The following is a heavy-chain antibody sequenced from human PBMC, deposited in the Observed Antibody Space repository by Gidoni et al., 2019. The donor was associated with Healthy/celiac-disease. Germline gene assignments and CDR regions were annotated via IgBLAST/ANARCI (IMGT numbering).Heavy chain of an antibody. CDR3: AKLGLGGDLDY. J-gene: IGHJ4*02. V-gene: IGHV3-30*18. Sequence: QVQLVASGGGVVQPGRSLRLSCAASGFTFSSYGMHWVRQAPGKGLEWVAVISYDGSNKYYADSVKGRFTISRDNSKNTLYLQMNSLRAEDTAVYYCAKLGLGGDLDYWGQGTLVTVSS. D-gene: IGHD7-27*01. CDR2: ISYDGSNK. CDR1: GFTFSSYG.